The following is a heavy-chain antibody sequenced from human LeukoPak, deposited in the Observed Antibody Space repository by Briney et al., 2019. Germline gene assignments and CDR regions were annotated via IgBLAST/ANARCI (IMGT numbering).Heavy chain of an antibody. J-gene: IGHJ4*02. CDR1: GDGVSSNSAA. CDR3: ARDSWSGGSYDSS. V-gene: IGHV6-1*01. D-gene: IGHD1-26*01. CDR2: TYYRSKWYN. Sequence: SQTLSLTCAISGDGVSSNSAAWSWIRQSPSRGLEWLGRTYYRSKWYNDYAVSVKSRITINPDASKNQFSLQLNSMTPEDTAVYYCARDSWSGGSYDSSWGQGTLVTVSS.